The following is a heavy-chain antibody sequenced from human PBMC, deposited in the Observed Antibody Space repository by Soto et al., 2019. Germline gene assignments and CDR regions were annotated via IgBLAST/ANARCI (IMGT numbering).Heavy chain of an antibody. CDR2: IYYSGST. CDR3: ARDARLRQGFDY. Sequence: SETLSLTCTVSGGSISSYYWSWIRQPPGKGLEWIGYIYYSGSTNYNPSLKSRVTISVDTSKNQFSLKLSSVTAADTAVYYCARDARLRQGFDYWGQGALVTVSS. J-gene: IGHJ4*02. D-gene: IGHD3-16*01. V-gene: IGHV4-59*01. CDR1: GGSISSYY.